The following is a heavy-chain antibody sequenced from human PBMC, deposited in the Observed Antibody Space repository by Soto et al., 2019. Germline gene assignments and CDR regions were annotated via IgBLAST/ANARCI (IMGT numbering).Heavy chain of an antibody. J-gene: IGHJ3*02. V-gene: IGHV3-30*18. CDR1: GFTFSSYG. CDR2: ISYDGSNK. Sequence: PGGSLRLSCAASGFTFSSYGMHWVRQAPGKGLEWVAVISYDGSNKYYADSVKGRFTISRDNSKNTLYLQMNSLRAEDTAVYYCAKDRGSGWNDAFDIWGQGTMVTVSS. D-gene: IGHD6-19*01. CDR3: AKDRGSGWNDAFDI.